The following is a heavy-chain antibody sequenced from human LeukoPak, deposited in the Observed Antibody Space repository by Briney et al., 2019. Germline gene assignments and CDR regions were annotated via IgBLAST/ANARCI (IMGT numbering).Heavy chain of an antibody. CDR3: ARYVVYGSGKYYFDY. D-gene: IGHD3-10*01. CDR1: GGSFSSTTYY. CDR2: INYSGST. Sequence: SETLSLTCTVSGGSFSSTTYYWSWLRQPPGKGLEWIASINYSGSTYYNPSLKSRVTISVDMSENQFSLKLSSVTAADTAVYYCARYVVYGSGKYYFDYWGQGTLVTVSS. V-gene: IGHV4-39*01. J-gene: IGHJ4*02.